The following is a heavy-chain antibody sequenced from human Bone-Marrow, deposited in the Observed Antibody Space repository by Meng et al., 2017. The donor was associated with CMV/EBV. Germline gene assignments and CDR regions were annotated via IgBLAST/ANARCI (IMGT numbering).Heavy chain of an antibody. J-gene: IGHJ4*02. CDR2: ISYDGSNK. CDR1: FTFSSYA. CDR3: ARVRHGGHLRYRDFDF. V-gene: IGHV3-30-3*01. D-gene: IGHD3-16*01. Sequence: FTFSSYAMHWVRQAPGKGLEWVAVISYDGSNKYYEDSVKGRFTISRDNSKNTLYLQMNSLRAEDTAVYYCARVRHGGHLRYRDFDFWGQGTLVTVSS.